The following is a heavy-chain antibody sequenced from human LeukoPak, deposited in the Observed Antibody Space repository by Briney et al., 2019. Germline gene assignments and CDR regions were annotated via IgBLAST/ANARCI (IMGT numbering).Heavy chain of an antibody. CDR3: ARDRGINWFDP. CDR2: INTDGTNT. D-gene: IGHD3-16*01. Sequence: GXXLRLSCAASGYTFTNYWMHWVRQAPGEGLVWVSRINTDGTNTIYADSVRGRFTVSRDNAKNTLYLQMDSLRAEDTAVYYCARDRGINWFDPWGQGTLVAVSS. CDR1: GYTFTNYW. V-gene: IGHV3-74*01. J-gene: IGHJ5*02.